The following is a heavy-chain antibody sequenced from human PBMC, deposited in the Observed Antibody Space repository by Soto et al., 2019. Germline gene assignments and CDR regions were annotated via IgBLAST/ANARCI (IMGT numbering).Heavy chain of an antibody. Sequence: EVQLLESGGGLVQPGGSLRLSCAASGFTFSSYAMSWVRQAPGKGLEWVSAISGSGGSTYYADSVKGRFTISRDNSKNTLYXXXXXXXXXXXXXXXXXXXXXXXXNPAVYFDYWGQGTLVTVSS. J-gene: IGHJ4*02. CDR3: XXXXXXXXNPAVYFDY. D-gene: IGHD1-1*01. V-gene: IGHV3-23*01. CDR2: ISGSGGST. CDR1: GFTFSSYA.